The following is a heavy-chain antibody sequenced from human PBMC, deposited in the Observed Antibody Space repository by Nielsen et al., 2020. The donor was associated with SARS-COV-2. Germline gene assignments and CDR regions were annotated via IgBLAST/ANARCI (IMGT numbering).Heavy chain of an antibody. CDR1: GFTFNIYA. D-gene: IGHD3-10*01. CDR3: AKDDVVRGDAYDI. J-gene: IGHJ3*02. CDR2: TSASGAST. Sequence: GESLKISCAASGFTFNIYAMAWVRRAPGRGLEWVSGTSASGASTYYADSVKGRFSISRDNSRNTLYLQMNSLRVEDTAIYFCAKDDVVRGDAYDIWGQGTVVTVSS. V-gene: IGHV3-23*01.